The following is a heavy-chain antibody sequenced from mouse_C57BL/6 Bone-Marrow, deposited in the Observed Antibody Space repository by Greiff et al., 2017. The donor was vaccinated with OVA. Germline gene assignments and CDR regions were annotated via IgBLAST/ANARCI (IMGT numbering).Heavy chain of an antibody. Sequence: EVQLVESGGGLVQPGGSLSLSCAASGFTFTDYYMSWVRQPPGKALEWLGFIRNKANGYTTEYSASVKGRFTISRDNSQSILYLQMNALRAEDSATYYCARSLYYGNPAWFAYWGQGTLVTVSA. V-gene: IGHV7-3*01. CDR2: IRNKANGYTT. CDR3: ARSLYYGNPAWFAY. CDR1: GFTFTDYY. D-gene: IGHD2-1*01. J-gene: IGHJ3*01.